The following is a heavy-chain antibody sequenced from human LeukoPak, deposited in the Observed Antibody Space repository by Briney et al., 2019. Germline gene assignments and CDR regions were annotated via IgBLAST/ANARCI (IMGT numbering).Heavy chain of an antibody. D-gene: IGHD5-18*01. Sequence: SETLFLTCAVSGGSISSGGYSWSWIRQPPGKGLEWIGYIYHSGSTYYNPSLKSRVTISVDRSKNQFSLKLSSVTAADTAVYYCARDRYSYGFDYWGQGTLVTVSS. J-gene: IGHJ4*02. V-gene: IGHV4-30-2*01. CDR1: GGSISSGGYS. CDR2: IYHSGST. CDR3: ARDRYSYGFDY.